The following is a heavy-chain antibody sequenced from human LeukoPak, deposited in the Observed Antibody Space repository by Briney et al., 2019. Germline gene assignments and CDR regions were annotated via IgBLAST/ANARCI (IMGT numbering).Heavy chain of an antibody. CDR1: GFTFSRSW. V-gene: IGHV3-74*01. CDR2: INTDGSTT. CDR3: AKDPLWELYYFDY. Sequence: PGGSLRLSCAASGFTFSRSWMHWVRQAPGKGLVWVSQINTDGSTTGYADSVKGRFTISRDNARDTLYLQMNSLRAEDTAVYYCAKDPLWELYYFDYWGQGTLVTVSS. D-gene: IGHD1-26*01. J-gene: IGHJ4*02.